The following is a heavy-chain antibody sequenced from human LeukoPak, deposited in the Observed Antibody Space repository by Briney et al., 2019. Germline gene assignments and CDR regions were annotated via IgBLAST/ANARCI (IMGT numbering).Heavy chain of an antibody. Sequence: GGPLRLSCAASGFTVSSNYMSWVRQAPGKGLEWVSIIYSGGSTFYADSVKGRFTISRDNSKNTLYLQMKSLRAEDTAVYYCAKGGGYEAQYYYYYLDVWGKGTTVTISS. D-gene: IGHD5-12*01. CDR3: AKGGGYEAQYYYYYLDV. CDR2: IYSGGST. J-gene: IGHJ6*03. CDR1: GFTVSSNY. V-gene: IGHV3-53*05.